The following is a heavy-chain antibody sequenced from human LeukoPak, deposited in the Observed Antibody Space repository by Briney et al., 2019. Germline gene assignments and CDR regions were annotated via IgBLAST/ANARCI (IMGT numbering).Heavy chain of an antibody. Sequence: SETLSLTCAVYGGSFSGYYWSWIRQPPGKGLEWIGEINHSGSTNYNPPLKSRVTISVDTSKNQFSLKLSSVTAADTAVYYCARRYILTGYYGRWGQGTLVTVSS. D-gene: IGHD3-9*01. CDR2: INHSGST. CDR1: GGSFSGYY. V-gene: IGHV4-34*01. J-gene: IGHJ4*02. CDR3: ARRYILTGYYGR.